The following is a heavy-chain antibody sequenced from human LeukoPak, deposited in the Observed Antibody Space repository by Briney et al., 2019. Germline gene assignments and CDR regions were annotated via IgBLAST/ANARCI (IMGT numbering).Heavy chain of an antibody. D-gene: IGHD5-12*01. V-gene: IGHV4-59*01. J-gene: IGHJ5*02. CDR2: IYYSGST. CDR3: ARDFSGYDTNWFDP. CDR1: GGSISSYY. Sequence: SETLSLTCTVSGGSISSYYWSWIRQPPGKGLEWIGYIYYSGSTNYNPSLKSRVTISVDTSKNQFSLKLSSVTAADTAVYYCARDFSGYDTNWFDPWGQGTLVTVSS.